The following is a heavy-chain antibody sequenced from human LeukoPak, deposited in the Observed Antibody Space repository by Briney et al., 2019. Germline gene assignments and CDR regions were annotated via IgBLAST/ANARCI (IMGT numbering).Heavy chain of an antibody. J-gene: IGHJ4*02. D-gene: IGHD3-10*01. CDR1: GFTFNSYW. CDR2: IKQDGSAK. V-gene: IGHV3-7*01. CDR3: ARDQGRSGSYLGY. Sequence: GGSLRLSCAASGFTFNSYWMSWVRQAPGKGLEWVGNIKQDGSAKFYVDSVKGRFTISRDNSKNTLYLQMNSLRAEDTAVYYCARDQGRSGSYLGYWGQGTLVTVSS.